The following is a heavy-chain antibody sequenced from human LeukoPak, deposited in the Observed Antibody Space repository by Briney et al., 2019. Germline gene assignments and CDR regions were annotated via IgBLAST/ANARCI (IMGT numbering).Heavy chain of an antibody. J-gene: IGHJ4*02. CDR1: GYTFSIYA. V-gene: IGHV1-18*01. Sequence: ASVKVSCKASGYTFSIYAISWVRQAPGQGLEWMGWISTYNGNTNYAQNLQGRVTMTTDTSTSTAYMELRSLRSDDTAVYYCARDFRIQLWLLGYWGQGTLVTVSS. D-gene: IGHD5-18*01. CDR3: ARDFRIQLWLLGY. CDR2: ISTYNGNT.